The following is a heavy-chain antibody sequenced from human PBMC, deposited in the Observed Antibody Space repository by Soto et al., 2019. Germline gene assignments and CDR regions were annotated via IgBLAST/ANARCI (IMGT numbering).Heavy chain of an antibody. Sequence: PGGSLGLSCAASGFTFSSYAMSWVRQAPGKGLEWVSAISGSGGSTYYADSVKGRFTISRDNSKNTLYLQMNSLRAEDTAVYYCAKDRVLRYFDWATLFDYWGQGTLVTVSS. D-gene: IGHD3-9*01. CDR2: ISGSGGST. V-gene: IGHV3-23*01. CDR1: GFTFSSYA. CDR3: AKDRVLRYFDWATLFDY. J-gene: IGHJ4*02.